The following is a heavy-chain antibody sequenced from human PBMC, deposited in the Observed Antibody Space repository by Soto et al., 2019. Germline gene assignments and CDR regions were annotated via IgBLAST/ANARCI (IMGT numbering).Heavy chain of an antibody. Sequence: SETLSLTCAVSGGSISSRNWWSWVRQHPGKGLEWIGEIYHSGSTNYNPSLKSRVTISVDKSKNQFSLKLSSVTAADTAVYYCARASTSWGYFDYWGQGTLVTVSA. CDR1: GGSISSRNW. D-gene: IGHD2-2*01. CDR3: ARASTSWGYFDY. CDR2: IYHSGST. V-gene: IGHV4-4*02. J-gene: IGHJ4*02.